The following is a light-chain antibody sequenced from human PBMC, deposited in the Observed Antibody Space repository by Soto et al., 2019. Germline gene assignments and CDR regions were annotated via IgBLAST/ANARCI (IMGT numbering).Light chain of an antibody. J-gene: IGKJ1*01. V-gene: IGKV3-15*01. CDR3: QQYNNWWT. CDR1: QSVSSN. CDR2: GAS. Sequence: EILMTQSPSTLAVSPGEGATLSCRASQSVSSNLAWYQQKPGQAPRLLIYGASTRATGVPARLTGSGSGTEFTLTISSLQFDDYPVYYCQQYNNWWTFGQGTKVDIK.